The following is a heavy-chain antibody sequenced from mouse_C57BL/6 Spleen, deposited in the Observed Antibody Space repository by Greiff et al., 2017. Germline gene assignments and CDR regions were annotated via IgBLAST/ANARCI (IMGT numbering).Heavy chain of an antibody. D-gene: IGHD2-4*01. J-gene: IGHJ4*01. CDR3: ARKSYDYDRDAMDY. CDR2: IYPRSGNT. Sequence: QVQLQQSGAELARPGASVKLSCKASGYTFTSYGISWVKQRTGQGLEWIGEIYPRSGNTYYNEKFKGKATLTADKSSSTAYMELRSLTSEDSAVYFCARKSYDYDRDAMDYWGQVTSVTVSS. CDR1: GYTFTSYG. V-gene: IGHV1-81*01.